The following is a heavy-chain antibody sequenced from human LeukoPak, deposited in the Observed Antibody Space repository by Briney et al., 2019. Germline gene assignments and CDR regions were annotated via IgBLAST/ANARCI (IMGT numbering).Heavy chain of an antibody. D-gene: IGHD2-2*01. CDR2: ISAYNGNT. V-gene: IGHV1-18*01. CDR3: ARGGPPYCSSTSCYADDY. J-gene: IGHJ4*02. CDR1: GYTFTSYG. Sequence: GASVKDSCKASGYTFTSYGISWVRQAPGQGLEWMGWISAYNGNTNYAQKLQGRVTMTTDTSTSTAYMELRSLRSDDTAVYYCARGGPPYCSSTSCYADDYWGQGTLVTVSS.